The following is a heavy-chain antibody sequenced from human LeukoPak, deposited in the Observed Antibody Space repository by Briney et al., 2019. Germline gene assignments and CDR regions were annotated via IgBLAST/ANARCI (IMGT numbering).Heavy chain of an antibody. CDR2: ISAYNGNT. Sequence: ASVTVSCKASAYTFTSYGFSWVRRAPGQGLEWMGWISAYNGNTNFAEKLQGRVTMTTDTSTSTAYMELRSLRFDDTGVYYCARVFRGGAFDIWGQGTMVTVSS. V-gene: IGHV1-18*04. CDR3: ARVFRGGAFDI. CDR1: AYTFTSYG. D-gene: IGHD3-10*01. J-gene: IGHJ3*02.